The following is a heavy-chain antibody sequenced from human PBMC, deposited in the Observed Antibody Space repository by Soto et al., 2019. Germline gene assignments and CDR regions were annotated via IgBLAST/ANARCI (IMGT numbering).Heavy chain of an antibody. CDR1: GFTFSDYA. J-gene: IGHJ6*02. D-gene: IGHD2-15*01. CDR2: MSEEGIIE. CDR3: ATCSAGRCYGALGGTLDYYGMDV. V-gene: IGHV3-30*01. Sequence: QVQLVESGGGVVQPGRSLRLSCAASGFTFSDYAMHWVRQAPGKGLEWVAVMSEEGIIEFNGDSVKGRFTIPRDNSKKMLYLEMNSLRPEDTAVYYCATCSAGRCYGALGGTLDYYGMDVWGQGTTVTVSS.